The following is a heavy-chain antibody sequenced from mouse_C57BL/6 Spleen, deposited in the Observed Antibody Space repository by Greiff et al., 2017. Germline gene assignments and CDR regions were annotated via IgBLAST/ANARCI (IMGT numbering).Heavy chain of an antibody. D-gene: IGHD2-1*01. J-gene: IGHJ1*03. Sequence: QVQLQQPGAELVKPGASVKLSCKASGYTFTSYWMHWVKQRPGQGLEWIGMIHPNSGSTNYNEKFKSKATLTVDKSSSTAYMQLSSLTSEDSAVDYCARSYYGNYGYFDVWGTGTTVTVSS. V-gene: IGHV1-64*01. CDR3: ARSYYGNYGYFDV. CDR2: IHPNSGST. CDR1: GYTFTSYW.